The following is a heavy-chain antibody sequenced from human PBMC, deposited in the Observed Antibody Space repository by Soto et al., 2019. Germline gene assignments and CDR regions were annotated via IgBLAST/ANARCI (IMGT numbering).Heavy chain of an antibody. V-gene: IGHV3-21*06. CDR2: ISSTTNYI. CDR1: GFTFTRYS. J-gene: IGHJ4*02. CDR3: ARESEDLTSNFDY. Sequence: AAGFTFTRYSMNWVRQAPGKGLEWVSSISSTTNYIYYGDSVKGRFTISRDNAKNSLYLEMNSLRAEDTAVYYCARESEDLTSNFDYWGQGTLVTVSS.